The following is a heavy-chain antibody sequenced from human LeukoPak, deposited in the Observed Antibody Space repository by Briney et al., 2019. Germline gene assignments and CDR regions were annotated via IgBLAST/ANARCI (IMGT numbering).Heavy chain of an antibody. CDR3: ARDLGMGDLSFDY. J-gene: IGHJ4*01. V-gene: IGHV1-2*02. Sequence: ASVKVSCKASGYSFPAVFIRWGRQAPGQGLEWWGWINPNSGGTKYAQKFQGRVTMTRDTSIHTAYMEPSRLTSDDTAVYYCARDLGMGDLSFDYWGHGTLVTPSS. CDR2: INPNSGGT. D-gene: IGHD3-16*02. CDR1: GYSFPAVF.